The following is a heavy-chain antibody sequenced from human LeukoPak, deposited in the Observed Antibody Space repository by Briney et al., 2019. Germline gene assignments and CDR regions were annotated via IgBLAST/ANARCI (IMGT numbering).Heavy chain of an antibody. CDR3: ARVQYYYDSSGMSYFDY. Sequence: SETLSLTCTVSGGSISSYYWSWIRQPPGKGLEWIGYIYYSGSTNYNPSLKSRVTISVDTSKNQFSLKLSSVTAADTAVYYCARVQYYYDSSGMSYFDYWGQGTLVTVSS. J-gene: IGHJ4*02. CDR1: GGSISSYY. V-gene: IGHV4-59*01. D-gene: IGHD3-22*01. CDR2: IYYSGST.